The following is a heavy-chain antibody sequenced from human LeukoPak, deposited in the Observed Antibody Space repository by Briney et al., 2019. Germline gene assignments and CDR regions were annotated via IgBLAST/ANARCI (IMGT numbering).Heavy chain of an antibody. CDR1: GFTFDDYA. D-gene: IGHD1-1*01. Sequence: GGSLRLSCAASGFTFDDYAMHWVRQAPGKGLEWVSGISWNSGSIGYADSVKGRFTISRDNAKNSLYLQMNRLRAEDMALYYCAKGGAHERYYYYYMDVWGKGTTVTVSS. CDR3: AKGGAHERYYYYYMDV. V-gene: IGHV3-9*03. CDR2: ISWNSGSI. J-gene: IGHJ6*03.